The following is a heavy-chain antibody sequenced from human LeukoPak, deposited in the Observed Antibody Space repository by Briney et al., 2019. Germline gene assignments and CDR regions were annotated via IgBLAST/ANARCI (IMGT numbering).Heavy chain of an antibody. Sequence: SETLSLTCAVSGDSISSTSWWNWVRQPPGKGLEWIGEISHSGSTNYNPSLKSRVIISVDKSKDQFSLKLSSVTAADTAVYYCARWAAAAAAFDIWGQGTMVTVSS. CDR1: GDSISSTSW. CDR3: ARWAAAAAAFDI. J-gene: IGHJ3*02. CDR2: ISHSGST. D-gene: IGHD6-13*01. V-gene: IGHV4-4*02.